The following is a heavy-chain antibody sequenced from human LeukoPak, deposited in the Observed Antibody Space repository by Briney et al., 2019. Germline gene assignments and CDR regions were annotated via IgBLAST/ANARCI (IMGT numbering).Heavy chain of an antibody. CDR2: ITSSGTYI. Sequence: GGSLRLSCAASGFTFSSSEMSWVRQAPGKGLEWVSSITSSGTYIYYAGSVKGRFTISRDNAKNSLYLQMNSLRPEDTAVYYCARDPYSGSYGDYYYYYMDVWGKGTTVTISS. D-gene: IGHD1-26*01. CDR3: ARDPYSGSYGDYYYYYMDV. CDR1: GFTFSSSE. V-gene: IGHV3-21*01. J-gene: IGHJ6*03.